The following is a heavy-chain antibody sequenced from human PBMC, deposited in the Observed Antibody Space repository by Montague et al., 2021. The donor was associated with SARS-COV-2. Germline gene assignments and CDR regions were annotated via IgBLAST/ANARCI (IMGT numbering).Heavy chain of an antibody. CDR1: GVSITSYY. D-gene: IGHD3-16*01. CDR3: VRDGGNWYYFDY. CDR2: IYASGST. Sequence: SETLSLTCSISGVSITSYYWSWVRQPAGKGLEWIGHIYASGSTNYSSSLKSRVRLSIDNPKNQFSLKLESLTAADTAVYYCVRDGGNWYYFDYWGQGAMVTVSS. V-gene: IGHV4-4*07. J-gene: IGHJ4*02.